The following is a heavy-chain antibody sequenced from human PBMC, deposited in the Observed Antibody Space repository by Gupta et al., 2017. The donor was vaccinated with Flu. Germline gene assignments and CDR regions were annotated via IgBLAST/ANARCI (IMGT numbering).Heavy chain of an antibody. Sequence: EVQLVESGGGLVKPGESLRVPCAASGFTFSDAWMHWVRQAPGKGLEWVGRIKNKGDGGTIDYAAPVKGRFTISRDDSKNTLSLQMNSLKTEDTAVYFCTTKRGYNYGADYWGQGALVTVS. CDR3: TTKRGYNYGADY. CDR1: GFTFSDAW. CDR2: IKNKGDGGTI. D-gene: IGHD5-18*01. J-gene: IGHJ4*02. V-gene: IGHV3-15*01.